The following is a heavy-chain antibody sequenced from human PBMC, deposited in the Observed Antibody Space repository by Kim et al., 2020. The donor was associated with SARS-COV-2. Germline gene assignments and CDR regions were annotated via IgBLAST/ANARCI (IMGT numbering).Heavy chain of an antibody. J-gene: IGHJ6*02. CDR2: ISHNGSA. Sequence: SETLSLTCAVYGESSSTYYWNWIRQRPGKGLEWVGEISHNGSAYYNPSLKSRVSISRDTSKTQFPLRLNSGTAADTAVYFCARERKVRSLYYGMDAWGQGTTVTVSS. CDR3: ARERKVRSLYYGMDA. V-gene: IGHV4-34*01. D-gene: IGHD3-10*01. CDR1: GESSSTYY.